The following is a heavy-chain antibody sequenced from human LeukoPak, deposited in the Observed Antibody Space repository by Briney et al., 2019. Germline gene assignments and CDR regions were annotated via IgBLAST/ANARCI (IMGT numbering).Heavy chain of an antibody. CDR3: AKDRPNYYDSSGHYYRRNGDS. J-gene: IGHJ5*01. CDR1: GFTFSIYA. D-gene: IGHD3-22*01. CDR2: ITSSGTGT. V-gene: IGHV3-23*01. Sequence: GGSLRLPCAASGFTFSIYAMSWVRQAPGKGLEWVSSITSSGTGTYYAESVKGRFTISRDNSENTLYLRMNSLRAEDTAVYYCAKDRPNYYDSSGHYYRRNGDSWGQGTLVTVSS.